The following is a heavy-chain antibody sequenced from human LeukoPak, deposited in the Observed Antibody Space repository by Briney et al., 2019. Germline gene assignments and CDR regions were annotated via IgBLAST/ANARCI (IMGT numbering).Heavy chain of an antibody. Sequence: GASVKVSCKASGYTFTNYDINWVRQATGQGLERMGWMNPNSGNTGYAQKFQGRVTITRDTSIGTAYMELSSLSSEDTAVYYCARRSDYYDSSAYYYWGQGTLVTVSS. V-gene: IGHV1-8*03. CDR2: MNPNSGNT. J-gene: IGHJ4*02. CDR3: ARRSDYYDSSAYYY. CDR1: GYTFTNYD. D-gene: IGHD3-22*01.